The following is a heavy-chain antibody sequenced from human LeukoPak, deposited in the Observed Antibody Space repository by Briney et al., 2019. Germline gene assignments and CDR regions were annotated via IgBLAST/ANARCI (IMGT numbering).Heavy chain of an antibody. CDR2: TYYSGSS. J-gene: IGHJ4*02. Sequence: SETLSLTCTVSGGSISSNSFYWGWIRQPPGKGLEWVGSTYYSGSSYYNPSLKSRVTISVDTSKNQFSLKVTSVTAADTAVYYCARQSGPYSSRWFDYWGQGTLVIVSS. CDR1: GGSISSNSFY. V-gene: IGHV4-39*01. D-gene: IGHD6-13*01. CDR3: ARQSGPYSSRWFDY.